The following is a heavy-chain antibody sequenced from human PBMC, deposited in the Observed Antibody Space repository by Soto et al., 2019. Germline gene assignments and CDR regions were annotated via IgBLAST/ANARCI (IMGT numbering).Heavy chain of an antibody. D-gene: IGHD6-13*01. CDR1: GFFFGGYA. V-gene: IGHV3-23*01. CDR2: ISGSGAKT. J-gene: IGHJ4*02. CDR3: ANWVEGSHVYFDY. Sequence: EVQLLESGGGLVQPGGSLTLSCTASGFFFGGYAMTWARRAPGKGLEWVSSISGSGAKTYYEDSVKGRFTISRDNSKNTRYLQMNSLRVEDTAVYYCANWVEGSHVYFDYWGRGALVAVSS.